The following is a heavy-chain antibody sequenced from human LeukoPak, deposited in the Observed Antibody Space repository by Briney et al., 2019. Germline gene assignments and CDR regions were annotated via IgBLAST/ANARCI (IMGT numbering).Heavy chain of an antibody. D-gene: IGHD3-22*01. CDR3: AARWGYSSGDY. Sequence: GRSLRLSCAASGFDFNNYGMHWVRQAPGRGLDWVAVIWYDGTTRYNEDSVKGRFTISRDNSKNTLYLQMNSLRAEDAAVYYCAARWGYSSGDYWGQGTLVTVSS. V-gene: IGHV3-33*01. CDR2: IWYDGTTR. CDR1: GFDFNNYG. J-gene: IGHJ4*02.